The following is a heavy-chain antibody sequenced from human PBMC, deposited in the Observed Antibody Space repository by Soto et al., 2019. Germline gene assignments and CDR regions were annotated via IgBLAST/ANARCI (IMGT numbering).Heavy chain of an antibody. CDR3: AKDRLRDGSSRQGFDH. CDR1: GFTFSSYA. J-gene: IGHJ4*02. D-gene: IGHD5-12*01. V-gene: IGHV3-23*01. Sequence: PGGSLRLSCAASGFTFSSYAMSWVRQAPGKGLEWVSAISGSGGSTYYADSVKGRFTISRDNSKNTLYLQMNSLRAEDTAVYYCAKDRLRDGSSRQGFDHWGQGTLVTVSS. CDR2: ISGSGGST.